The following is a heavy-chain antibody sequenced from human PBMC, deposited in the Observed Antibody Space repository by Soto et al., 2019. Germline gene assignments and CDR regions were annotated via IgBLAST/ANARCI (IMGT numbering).Heavy chain of an antibody. J-gene: IGHJ6*02. CDR1: GFTFDDYA. CDR2: ISWNSGSI. Sequence: EVQLVESGGGLVQPGRSLRLSCAASGFTFDDYAMQWVRQAPGKGLEWVSGISWNSGSIGYADSVKGRFTISRDNAKNSLYLPMNSLRAEDTALYYCAKDLYSSSSNYYGMDVWGQGTTVTVSS. D-gene: IGHD6-6*01. V-gene: IGHV3-9*01. CDR3: AKDLYSSSSNYYGMDV.